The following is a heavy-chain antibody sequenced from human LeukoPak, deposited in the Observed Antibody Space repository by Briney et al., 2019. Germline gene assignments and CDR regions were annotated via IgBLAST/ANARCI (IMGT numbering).Heavy chain of an antibody. V-gene: IGHV3-73*01. D-gene: IGHD4-4*01. J-gene: IGHJ6*02. CDR1: GFTFSGSS. CDR3: TPIYIESGMDV. Sequence: GGSLRLSCAASGFTFSGSSMDWVRQASGKGLEWVGRIRSKANSYATAYAVSVKGRFTVSRDDSKNTAYLQMNSLETEDTAVYYCTPIYIESGMDVWGQGTTVTVSS. CDR2: IRSKANSYAT.